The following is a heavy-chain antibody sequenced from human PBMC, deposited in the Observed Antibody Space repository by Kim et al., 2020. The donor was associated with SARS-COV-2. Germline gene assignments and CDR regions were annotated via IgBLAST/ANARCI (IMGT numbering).Heavy chain of an antibody. D-gene: IGHD6-6*01. Sequence: SVKVSCKASGGTFSSYAISWVRQAPGQGLEWMGGIIPIFGTANYAQKFQGRVTITADESTSTAYMELSSLRSEDTAVYYCARDVKEYSSSFLAFDIWGQGTMVTVSS. CDR1: GGTFSSYA. CDR3: ARDVKEYSSSFLAFDI. J-gene: IGHJ3*02. V-gene: IGHV1-69*01. CDR2: IIPIFGTA.